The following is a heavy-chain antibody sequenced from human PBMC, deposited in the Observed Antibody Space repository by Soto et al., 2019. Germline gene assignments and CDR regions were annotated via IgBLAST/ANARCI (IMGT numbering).Heavy chain of an antibody. CDR2: ISNSGSTI. V-gene: IGHV3-11*01. CDR3: ARLPYPWGWYDP. Sequence: QVQLVESGGGLVKPGGSLRLSCAASGFTFSDHYMSWIRQAPGRGLEWISYISNSGSTIYYADSVKGRFTISRDNAKNSLYLQMNSLRAEDTAVYYSARLPYPWGWYDPWGQGTPVTVSS. CDR1: GFTFSDHY. D-gene: IGHD3-16*01. J-gene: IGHJ5*02.